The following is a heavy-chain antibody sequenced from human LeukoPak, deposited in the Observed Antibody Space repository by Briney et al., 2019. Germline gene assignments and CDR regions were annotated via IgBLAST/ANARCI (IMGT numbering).Heavy chain of an antibody. J-gene: IGHJ4*02. D-gene: IGHD4-17*01. Sequence: ASVKVSCKASGYTFTSYDISWVRQAPGQGLEWMGWISAYNGNTNYAQKLQGRVTMTTDTSTSTAYMELRSLRSDDTAVYYCARDMDDYGDRGADFDYWGQGTLVTVSS. CDR2: ISAYNGNT. CDR1: GYTFTSYD. V-gene: IGHV1-18*01. CDR3: ARDMDDYGDRGADFDY.